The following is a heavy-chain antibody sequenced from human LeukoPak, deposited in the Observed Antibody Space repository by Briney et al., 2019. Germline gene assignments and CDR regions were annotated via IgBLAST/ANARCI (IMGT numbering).Heavy chain of an antibody. V-gene: IGHV3-23*01. CDR1: GFTFSSHG. Sequence: GGSLRPSCAASGFTFSSHGMNWVRQAPGKGLEWVSGISPSGGITYYTDSVRGRFTISRDNSKNTVSLQMNSLRGEDTAVYYCAKDDAWGRYKDWGQGTLVTVSS. CDR3: AKDDAWGRYKD. D-gene: IGHD3-16*01. J-gene: IGHJ1*01. CDR2: ISPSGGIT.